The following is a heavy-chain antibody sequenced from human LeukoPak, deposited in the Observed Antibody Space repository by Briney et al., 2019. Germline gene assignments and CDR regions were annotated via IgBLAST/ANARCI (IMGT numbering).Heavy chain of an antibody. V-gene: IGHV4-61*10. Sequence: PSETLSLTCTVSGGSMTSGSYYWSWIRKPAGKGLEWIGCVYTSGNTEYTPSLKSRVIISVDTSKNQFSLKLSSVTAADTAVYYCARGFAGSGWSPNLDYWGQGTLVTVSS. CDR3: ARGFAGSGWSPNLDY. J-gene: IGHJ4*02. CDR2: VYTSGNT. CDR1: GGSMTSGSYY. D-gene: IGHD6-19*01.